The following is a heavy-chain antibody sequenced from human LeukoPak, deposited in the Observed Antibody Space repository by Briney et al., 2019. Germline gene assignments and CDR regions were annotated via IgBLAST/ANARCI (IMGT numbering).Heavy chain of an antibody. CDR3: ARDRGGGEYYFDY. CDR2: FYYSGST. CDR1: GGSISSGDYY. V-gene: IGHV4-30-4*01. D-gene: IGHD4-23*01. Sequence: SETLSLTCTVSGGSISSGDYYWSWIRQPPGKGLEWIGYFYYSGSTYYNPSLKSRVTISVDTSKNQFSLKLSSVTAADTAVYYCARDRGGGEYYFDYWGQGTLVTVSS. J-gene: IGHJ4*02.